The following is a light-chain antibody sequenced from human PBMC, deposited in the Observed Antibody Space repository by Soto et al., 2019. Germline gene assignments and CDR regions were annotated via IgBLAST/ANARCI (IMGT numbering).Light chain of an antibody. CDR1: QSIGRF. J-gene: IGKJ1*01. Sequence: DIQMTQSPSTLSASVGDRVTITCRASQSIGRFLAWYQHQPGKAPKLLIYDASTLESGAPSRFSGTGSGTEFTFSITSLQPEDFGTYYCQQCYMGWTFGQGTKVDIK. CDR2: DAS. CDR3: QQCYMGWT. V-gene: IGKV1-5*01.